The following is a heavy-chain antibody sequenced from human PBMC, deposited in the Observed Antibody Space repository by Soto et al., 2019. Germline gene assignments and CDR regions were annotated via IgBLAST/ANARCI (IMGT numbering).Heavy chain of an antibody. Sequence: QVQLQESGPGLVKPSETLSLTCTVSGGSISSYYWSWIRQPAGKGLEWIGRIYTSGSTNHNPSLKSRVTRSLDTSKNQFSLKLSSVTAADTAVYYCAREREQWLVGWWYDPWGQGTLVTVSS. V-gene: IGHV4-4*07. CDR1: GGSISSYY. CDR3: AREREQWLVGWWYDP. CDR2: IYTSGST. D-gene: IGHD6-19*01. J-gene: IGHJ5*02.